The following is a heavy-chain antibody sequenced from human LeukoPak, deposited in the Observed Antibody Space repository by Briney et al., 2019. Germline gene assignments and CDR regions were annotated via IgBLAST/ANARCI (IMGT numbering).Heavy chain of an antibody. Sequence: SDTLSLTCAVSDDSFSSHYWTWIRQPPGKGLEWIGYISYIGSTNYNPSLKSRVTISIDTSKNEFSLKLTSVTAADTAVYYCARDLVTVTKGFDIWGQGTMVTVSS. J-gene: IGHJ3*02. D-gene: IGHD4-17*01. CDR3: ARDLVTVTKGFDI. CDR2: ISYIGST. CDR1: DDSFSSHY. V-gene: IGHV4-59*11.